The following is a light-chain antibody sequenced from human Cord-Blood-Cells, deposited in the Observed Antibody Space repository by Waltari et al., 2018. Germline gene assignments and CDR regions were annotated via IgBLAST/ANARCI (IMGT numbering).Light chain of an antibody. CDR2: EGS. CDR1: SSDLGRDNL. J-gene: IGLJ3*02. CDR3: CSYAGSSTWV. Sequence: QSALTQPASVSGSPGQSITISCTGTSSDLGRDNLVSWYQQHPGKAPKLMIDEGSKRPSGVSNRFSGPKSGNTASLTISGLQAEDEADYYCCSYAGSSTWVFGGGTKLTVL. V-gene: IGLV2-23*01.